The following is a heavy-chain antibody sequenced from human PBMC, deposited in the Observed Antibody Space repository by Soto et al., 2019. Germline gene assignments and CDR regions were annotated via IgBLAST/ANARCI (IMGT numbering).Heavy chain of an antibody. D-gene: IGHD3-10*01. CDR2: ISGSGGST. CDR1: GFTFSSYA. J-gene: IGHJ6*03. V-gene: IGHV3-23*01. Sequence: GGSLRLSCAASGFTFSSYAMSWVRQAPGKGLEWVSAISGSGGSTYYADSVKGRFTISRDNSKNTLYLQMNSLRAEDTAVYYCAKNMFRGVITFYYMDVWGKGTTVTVSS. CDR3: AKNMFRGVITFYYMDV.